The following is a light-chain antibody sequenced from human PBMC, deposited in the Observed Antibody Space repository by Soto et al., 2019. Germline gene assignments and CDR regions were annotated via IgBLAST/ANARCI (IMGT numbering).Light chain of an antibody. CDR3: QQYGRSPPWT. V-gene: IGKV3-20*01. J-gene: IGKJ1*01. CDR1: QSVSSSY. CDR2: GAS. Sequence: EIVLTQSPGTLSLSPGERATLSCRASQSVSSSYLAWYQQKPGQAPRLLIYGASSRATGIPDRFSGSWSGTDFTITISSLEPEDFAVYYCQQYGRSPPWTFGQGTKVEIK.